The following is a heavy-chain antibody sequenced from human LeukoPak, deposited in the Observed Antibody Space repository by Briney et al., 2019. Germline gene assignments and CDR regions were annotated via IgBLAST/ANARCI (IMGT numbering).Heavy chain of an antibody. J-gene: IGHJ4*02. V-gene: IGHV3-48*01. CDR3: AREFGS. CDR1: GFIFSSYR. CDR2: ISSSSTTI. Sequence: GGSLRLSCVGSGFIFSSYRMNWVRQAPGKGLEWISYISSSSTTIYYADSVKGRFTISRDNAKNSLYLQMNSLRAEDTAVYYCAREFGSWGQGTLVTVSS.